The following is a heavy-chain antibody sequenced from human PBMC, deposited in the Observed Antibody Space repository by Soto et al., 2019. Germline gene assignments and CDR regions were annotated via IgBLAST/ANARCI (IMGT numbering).Heavy chain of an antibody. Sequence: GESLKISCKASGYTFSHYWIGWVRQRPGKGLEWMGIIYPGDSDPRYSPSFQGQVTISADKSISTAYLQWSSLKASDTAMYYCARLEEATAGYWGQGTLVTVSS. D-gene: IGHD1-26*01. V-gene: IGHV5-51*01. CDR3: ARLEEATAGY. CDR1: GYTFSHYW. CDR2: IYPGDSDP. J-gene: IGHJ4*02.